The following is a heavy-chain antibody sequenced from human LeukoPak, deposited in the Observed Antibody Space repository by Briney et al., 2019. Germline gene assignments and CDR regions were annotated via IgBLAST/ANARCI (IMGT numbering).Heavy chain of an antibody. V-gene: IGHV3-48*03. CDR2: ISSSGSTI. Sequence: PGGSLRLSCAASGFTFSSYEMNWVRQAPGKGLEWVSYISSSGSTIYYADSVKGRFTISRDNSKNTLYLQMNSLRAEDTAVYYCAKDLTAVTTQGDYWGQGTLVTVSS. J-gene: IGHJ4*02. CDR1: GFTFSSYE. CDR3: AKDLTAVTTQGDY. D-gene: IGHD4-17*01.